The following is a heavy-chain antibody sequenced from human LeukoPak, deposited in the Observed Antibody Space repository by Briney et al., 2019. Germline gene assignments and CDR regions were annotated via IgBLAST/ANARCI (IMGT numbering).Heavy chain of an antibody. D-gene: IGHD6-19*01. Sequence: PGGSLRLSCAASGFTFSSYSMNWVRQAPGKGLEWVSSISSTSSYIFYADSVKGRFTISRDNAKNSLYLQMNSLRGEDTAVYYCASSGSGWVWDAFDIWGQGTMVTVSS. CDR2: ISSTSSYI. J-gene: IGHJ3*02. CDR1: GFTFSSYS. V-gene: IGHV3-21*01. CDR3: ASSGSGWVWDAFDI.